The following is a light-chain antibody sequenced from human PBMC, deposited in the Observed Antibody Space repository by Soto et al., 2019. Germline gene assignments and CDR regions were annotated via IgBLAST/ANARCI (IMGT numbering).Light chain of an antibody. Sequence: QSALTQPASVSGSPGQSITFSCTGTSSDIGGYNYVSWYQQHPGKAPKLMIYEVNNRPSGVSNRFSGSKSGNTASLTISGLQAEDEADYYCSSYTTSNTYVFGTGTKVT. CDR3: SSYTTSNTYV. J-gene: IGLJ1*01. CDR2: EVN. V-gene: IGLV2-14*01. CDR1: SSDIGGYNY.